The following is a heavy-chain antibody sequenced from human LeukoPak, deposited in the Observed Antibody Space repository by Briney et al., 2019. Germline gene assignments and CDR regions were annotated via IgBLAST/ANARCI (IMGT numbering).Heavy chain of an antibody. J-gene: IGHJ4*02. V-gene: IGHV4-4*07. CDR1: GSSISSYY. D-gene: IGHD6-19*01. CDR3: ARAAEYSSGWYLFDY. CDR2: IYTSGGT. Sequence: PSETLSLTCTVSGSSISSYYWTWIRQPAGKGLEWIGRIYTSGGTNYNPSLKTRVTMSVDTSKNQVSLKLSSVTAADTAMYYCARAAEYSSGWYLFDYWGQGILVTVSA.